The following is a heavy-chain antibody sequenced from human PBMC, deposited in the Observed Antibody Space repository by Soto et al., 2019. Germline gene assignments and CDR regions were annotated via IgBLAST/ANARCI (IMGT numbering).Heavy chain of an antibody. CDR1: GGSISSYY. D-gene: IGHD2-15*01. V-gene: IGHV4-59*08. Sequence: SETLSLTCTVSGGSISSYYWSWIRQPPGKGLEWIGYIYYSGSTNYNPSLKSRVTISVDTSKNQFSLKLSSVTAADTAVYYCASLQLGYCSGGSCLGLDYWGQGTLVTVSS. CDR3: ASLQLGYCSGGSCLGLDY. CDR2: IYYSGST. J-gene: IGHJ4*02.